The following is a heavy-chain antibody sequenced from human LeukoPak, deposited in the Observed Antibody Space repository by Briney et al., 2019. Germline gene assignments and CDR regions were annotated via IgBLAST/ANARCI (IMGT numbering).Heavy chain of an antibody. CDR2: IKQDGSEK. D-gene: IGHD5-18*01. Sequence: GGSLRLSCAASGFTFSSYWMSWVRQAPGKGLEWVANIKQDGSEKCYVDSVKGRFTISRDNAKNSLYLQMNSLRAEDTAVYYCARDWIQLCRSCYYGMDVWGQGTTVTVSS. CDR1: GFTFSSYW. V-gene: IGHV3-7*01. J-gene: IGHJ6*02. CDR3: ARDWIQLCRSCYYGMDV.